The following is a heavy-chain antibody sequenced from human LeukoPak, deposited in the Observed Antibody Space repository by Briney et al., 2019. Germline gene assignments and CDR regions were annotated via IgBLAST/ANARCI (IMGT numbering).Heavy chain of an antibody. J-gene: IGHJ4*02. CDR1: GYTFTSYG. V-gene: IGHV1-18*01. D-gene: IGHD1-26*01. Sequence: ASGTVSCKASGYTFTSYGISWVGQAPGQGLEGMGWISAYNGNTNYAQKLQGRVTMTTDTSTSTAYMELRSLRSDDTAVYYCARVVGATTVDYWGQGTLVTGSS. CDR3: ARVVGATTVDY. CDR2: ISAYNGNT.